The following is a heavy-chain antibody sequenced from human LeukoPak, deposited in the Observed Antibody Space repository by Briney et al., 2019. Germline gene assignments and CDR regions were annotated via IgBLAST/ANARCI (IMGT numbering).Heavy chain of an antibody. CDR1: GASISSYY. CDR3: ARKGYMDV. J-gene: IGHJ6*03. V-gene: IGHV4-4*09. Sequence: SKTLSLTCAVSGASISSYYWNWIRQPPGKGLEWIGYTYTSGSTNYNPSLMSRVTISVDTSKNEVSLKLSSVTAADTAVYYCARKGYMDVWGKGTRSPSP. CDR2: TYTSGST.